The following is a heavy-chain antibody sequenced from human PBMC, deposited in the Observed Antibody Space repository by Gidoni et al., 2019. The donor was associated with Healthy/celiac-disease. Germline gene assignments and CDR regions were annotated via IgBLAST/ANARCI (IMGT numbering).Heavy chain of an antibody. Sequence: NPSLKSRLTISVDTSKNQFSLKLSSVTAADTAVYYCASEYCSGGSCYSGVDYWGQGTLVTVSS. V-gene: IGHV4-39*01. D-gene: IGHD2-15*01. CDR3: ASEYCSGGSCYSGVDY. J-gene: IGHJ4*02.